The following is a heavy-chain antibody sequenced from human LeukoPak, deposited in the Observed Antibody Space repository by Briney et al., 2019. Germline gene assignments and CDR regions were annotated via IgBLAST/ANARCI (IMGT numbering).Heavy chain of an antibody. Sequence: ASVKVSCKASGGTFSSYAIGWVRQAPGQGLEWMGGIIPIFGTANCAQKFQGRVTITADKSTSTAYMELSSLRSEDTAVYYCARGWRTSSFDYWGQGTLVTVSS. CDR1: GGTFSSYA. CDR3: ARGWRTSSFDY. V-gene: IGHV1-69*06. D-gene: IGHD2-2*01. CDR2: IIPIFGTA. J-gene: IGHJ4*02.